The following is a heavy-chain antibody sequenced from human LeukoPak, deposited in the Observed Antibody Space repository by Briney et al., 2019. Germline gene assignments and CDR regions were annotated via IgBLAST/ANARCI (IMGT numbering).Heavy chain of an antibody. V-gene: IGHV4-59*08. CDR1: GGSISSYY. CDR2: IYYSGST. D-gene: IGHD6-13*01. Sequence: PSETLSLTCTVSGGSISSYYWSWIRQPPGKGLEWIGYIYYSGSTNYNPSLKSRVTISVDTSKNQFSLKLSSVTAADTAVYYCARLEQQLVHAFDIWGQGTMVTVSS. CDR3: ARLEQQLVHAFDI. J-gene: IGHJ3*02.